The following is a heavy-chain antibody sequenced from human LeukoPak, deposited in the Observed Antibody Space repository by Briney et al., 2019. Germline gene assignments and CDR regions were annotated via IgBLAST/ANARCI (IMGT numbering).Heavy chain of an antibody. CDR1: GYTFTSYG. D-gene: IGHD6-13*01. J-gene: IGHJ5*02. Sequence: ASAKVSCKASGYTFTSYGISWVRQAPGQGLEWMGWISAYNGNTNYAQKLQGRVTMTTDTSTSTAYMELRSLRSDDTAVYYCARGTIAAAGSNWFDPWGQGTLVTVSP. V-gene: IGHV1-18*04. CDR2: ISAYNGNT. CDR3: ARGTIAAAGSNWFDP.